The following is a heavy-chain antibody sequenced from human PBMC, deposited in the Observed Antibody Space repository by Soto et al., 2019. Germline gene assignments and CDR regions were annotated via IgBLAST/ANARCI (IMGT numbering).Heavy chain of an antibody. D-gene: IGHD4-17*01. J-gene: IGHJ4*02. CDR3: AKDFYGDYVGVESPYFDY. Sequence: GGSLRLSCAASGFTFDDYAMHWVRQAPGKGLEWVSGISWNSGSIGYADSVKGRFTISRDNAKNSLYLQMNSLRAEDTALYYCAKDFYGDYVGVESPYFDYWGQGTLVTVSS. CDR1: GFTFDDYA. V-gene: IGHV3-9*01. CDR2: ISWNSGSI.